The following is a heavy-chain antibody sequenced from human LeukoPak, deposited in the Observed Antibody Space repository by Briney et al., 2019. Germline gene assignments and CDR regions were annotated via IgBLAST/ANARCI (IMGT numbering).Heavy chain of an antibody. CDR2: INEDGRDK. CDR3: ARGRGTPDY. Sequence: PGGSLRLFCGASGFIFSNYWKTWVRQAPGKGLEWVANINEDGRDKYYVDAVKGRFTISRYNAGNSLFLQMDRLRAEDTAVYYCARGRGTPDYWGQGTLVSVSS. J-gene: IGHJ4*02. D-gene: IGHD1-1*01. V-gene: IGHV3-7*01. CDR1: GFIFSNYW.